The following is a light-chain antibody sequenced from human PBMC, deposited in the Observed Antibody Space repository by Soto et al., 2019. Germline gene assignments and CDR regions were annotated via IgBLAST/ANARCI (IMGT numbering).Light chain of an antibody. V-gene: IGKV1-33*01. CDR2: DAS. CDR3: QQYDNLPLT. J-gene: IGKJ4*01. CDR1: QDISNY. Sequence: DIQMTQSPSSLSASVGDRVTITCQAMQDISNYLNWYQQKPGKAPKLLIYDASNLETGVPSRFSGSGSGTDFNFTISSLQLEDIATYYCQQYDNLPLTFGGGTKVEIK.